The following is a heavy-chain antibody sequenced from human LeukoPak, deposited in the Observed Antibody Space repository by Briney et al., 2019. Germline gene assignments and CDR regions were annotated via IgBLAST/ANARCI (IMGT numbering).Heavy chain of an antibody. CDR2: INHSGST. CDR3: ARAHRYCSSTSCYRPFDY. J-gene: IGHJ4*02. Sequence: SETLSLTCAVYGGSFSGYYWSWIRQPPGKGLEWIGEINHSGSTNYNPSLKSRVTISVDTSKNQFSLKLSSVTAADTAVYYCARAHRYCSSTSCYRPFDYWGQGTLVTVSS. D-gene: IGHD2-2*02. V-gene: IGHV4-34*01. CDR1: GGSFSGYY.